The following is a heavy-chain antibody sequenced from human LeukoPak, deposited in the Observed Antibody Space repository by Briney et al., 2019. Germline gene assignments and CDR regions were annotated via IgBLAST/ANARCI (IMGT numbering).Heavy chain of an antibody. J-gene: IGHJ4*02. V-gene: IGHV5-51*01. D-gene: IGHD6-13*01. CDR3: ARRSWQQPEDAFDY. Sequence: GESLKTSCKGSGYRFTSYWIGRVRQMPGKGLEWMGIIYPGDSDTRYSQSFQGQVTISADKSISTAYLQWSSLKASDTAMYYCARRSWQQPEDAFDYWGQGTLVTVSS. CDR2: IYPGDSDT. CDR1: GYRFTSYW.